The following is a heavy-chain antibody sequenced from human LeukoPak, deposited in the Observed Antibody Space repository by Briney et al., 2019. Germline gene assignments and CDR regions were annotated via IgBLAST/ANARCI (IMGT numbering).Heavy chain of an antibody. CDR1: GFTFSTYA. V-gene: IGHV3-23*01. J-gene: IGHJ4*02. Sequence: GGSLRLSCAASGFTFSTYAMSWVRQAPERGLEWVSSISGSGGSTSYADSVKGRFTISRDNSKNTLYLQMNSLRAEDTALYYCAKVTGYSSSWPEPFDYWGQGTLVTVSS. D-gene: IGHD6-13*01. CDR2: ISGSGGST. CDR3: AKVTGYSSSWPEPFDY.